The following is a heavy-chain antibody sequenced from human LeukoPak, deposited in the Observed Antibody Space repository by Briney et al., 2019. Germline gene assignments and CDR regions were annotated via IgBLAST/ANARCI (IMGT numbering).Heavy chain of an antibody. CDR2: ISYDGSNK. V-gene: IGHV3-30*18. CDR3: AKGLIGYCSGGSCYSPDY. CDR1: GFTFSSYG. D-gene: IGHD2-15*01. Sequence: GRSLRLSCAASGFTFSSYGMHWVRQAPGKGLEWVAVISYDGSNKYYADSVKGRFTISRDNSKDTLYLQMNSLRAEDTAVYYCAKGLIGYCSGGSCYSPDYWGQGTLVTVSS. J-gene: IGHJ4*02.